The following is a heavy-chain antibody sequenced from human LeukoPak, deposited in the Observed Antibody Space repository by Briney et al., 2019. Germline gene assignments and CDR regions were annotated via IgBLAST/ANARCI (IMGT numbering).Heavy chain of an antibody. CDR2: ISGSGGST. CDR3: AKNGCSSTSCYVGDY. J-gene: IGHJ4*02. D-gene: IGHD2-2*01. Sequence: GGSLRLSCAASGFTFSSYAMSWVRQAPGKGLEWVSVISGSGGSTYYADSVKGRFTISRDSAKNTLYLQMNSLRAEDTAVYYCAKNGCSSTSCYVGDYWGQGTLVTVSS. CDR1: GFTFSSYA. V-gene: IGHV3-23*01.